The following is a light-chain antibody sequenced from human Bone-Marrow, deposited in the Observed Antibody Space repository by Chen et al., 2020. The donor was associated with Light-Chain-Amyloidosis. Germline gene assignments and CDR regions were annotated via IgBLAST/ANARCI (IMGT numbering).Light chain of an antibody. CDR3: QQYGTSPLT. J-gene: IGKJ4*01. Sequence: EIVWTQSPGTLSLSPGEGANLSCRASQTISSNYLTWYQQKFGQAPRLLIYGSSSRATGIPARFTGSGSGTDFTLTINRLEPEDFAMYYCQQYGTSPLTFGGGTKVEIK. CDR2: GSS. V-gene: IGKV3-20*01. CDR1: QTISSNY.